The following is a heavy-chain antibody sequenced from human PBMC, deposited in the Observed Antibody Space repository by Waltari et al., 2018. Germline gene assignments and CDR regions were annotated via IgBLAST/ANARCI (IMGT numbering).Heavy chain of an antibody. CDR1: DCTFSRAA. Sequence: QVPLVEPGGGGVQPWRSLRLAGAASDCTFSRAAMHGVRQAPDKGVEWVAVISYDGSSKYYADSVKGRFTISSSPSKNTLYLQMNSLRTEDTAISYCALFSSPFATCSPPSAFDIWGRGTLVTVSS. D-gene: IGHD2-2*01. V-gene: IGHV3-30-3*01. J-gene: IGHJ3*02. CDR3: ALFSSPFATCSPPSAFDI. CDR2: ISYDGSSK.